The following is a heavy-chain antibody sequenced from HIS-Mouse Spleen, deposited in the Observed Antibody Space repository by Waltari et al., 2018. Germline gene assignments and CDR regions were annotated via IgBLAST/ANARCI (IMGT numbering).Heavy chain of an antibody. Sequence: QVQLQQWGAGLLKPSETLSLTCAVYGGSFSGYYCSWIRQPPGKGLEWIGEINHSGSTNYNPSLKSRVTISVDTSKNQFSLKLSSVTAADTAVYYCARGATGDAFDIWGQGTMVTVSS. CDR2: INHSGST. CDR3: ARGATGDAFDI. D-gene: IGHD3-9*01. V-gene: IGHV4-34*01. CDR1: GGSFSGYY. J-gene: IGHJ3*02.